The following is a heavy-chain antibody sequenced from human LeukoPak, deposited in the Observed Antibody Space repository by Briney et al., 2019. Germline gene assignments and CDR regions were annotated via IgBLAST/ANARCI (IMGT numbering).Heavy chain of an antibody. D-gene: IGHD6-6*01. CDR3: ARASAYSSSSGVSY. Sequence: SETLSLTCAVYGVSFGGYYWSWIRQPPGKGLEWIGEINHSGSTNYNPSLKSRVTISVDTSKNQFSLRLSSLTAADTAVYYCARASAYSSSSGVSYWGQGTLVTVSS. J-gene: IGHJ4*02. CDR1: GVSFGGYY. V-gene: IGHV4-34*01. CDR2: INHSGST.